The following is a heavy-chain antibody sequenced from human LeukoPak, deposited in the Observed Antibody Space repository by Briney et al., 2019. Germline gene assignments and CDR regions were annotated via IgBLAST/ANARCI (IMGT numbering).Heavy chain of an antibody. D-gene: IGHD3-9*01. CDR1: GYTFSGYY. J-gene: IGHJ4*02. Sequence: ASVKVSCKASGYTFSGYYMHWVRQAPGQGLEWMGWINLNSGGTNYAQKFQDRVTMTRDTAIRTAYMELSRLRSGDTAVYYCARSPDILTGENFDFWGQGTLVTVSS. V-gene: IGHV1-2*02. CDR2: INLNSGGT. CDR3: ARSPDILTGENFDF.